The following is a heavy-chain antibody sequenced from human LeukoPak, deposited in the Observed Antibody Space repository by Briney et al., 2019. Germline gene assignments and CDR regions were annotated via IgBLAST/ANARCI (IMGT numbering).Heavy chain of an antibody. CDR2: TSYDGTNN. CDR3: ARDDGSGWSYSDF. Sequence: GGSLRLSCAASGFSFSSHAFHWVRQAPGKGLEWVAVTSYDGTNNFYADAVKGRFTISRDNSKSTLYLQMNGLRVEDTAVYYSARDDGSGWSYSDFWGQGTLVTVSS. J-gene: IGHJ4*02. D-gene: IGHD6-19*01. CDR1: GFSFSSHA. V-gene: IGHV3-30-3*01.